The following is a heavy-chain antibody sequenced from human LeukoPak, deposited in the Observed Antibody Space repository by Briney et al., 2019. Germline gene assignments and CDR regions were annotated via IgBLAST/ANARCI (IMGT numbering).Heavy chain of an antibody. CDR2: ISSNGGST. J-gene: IGHJ5*02. V-gene: IGHV3-64D*06. CDR1: GSTFSSYA. D-gene: IGHD3-10*01. Sequence: PGGSLRLSCSASGSTFSSYAMHWVRQAPGKGLEYVSAISSNGGSTYYADSVKGRFTISRDNSKNTLYLQMSSLRAEDTAVYYCVKALFSGGFDPWGQGTLVTVSS. CDR3: VKALFSGGFDP.